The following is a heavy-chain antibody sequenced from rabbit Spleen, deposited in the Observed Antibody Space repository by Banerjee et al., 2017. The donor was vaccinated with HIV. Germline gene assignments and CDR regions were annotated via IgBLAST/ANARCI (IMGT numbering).Heavy chain of an antibody. J-gene: IGHJ4*01. CDR3: ARDLVAVIGWNFNL. Sequence: LEESGGDLVKPEGSLTLTCTASGFSFSSSYWICWVRQAPGKGLEWIACINIVTGKSVYASWAKGRFTMSRTSSTTVTLQMTSLTAADTATYFCARDLVAVIGWNFNLWGQGTLVTVS. D-gene: IGHD1-1*01. CDR1: GFSFSSSYW. CDR2: INIVTGKS. V-gene: IGHV1S45*01.